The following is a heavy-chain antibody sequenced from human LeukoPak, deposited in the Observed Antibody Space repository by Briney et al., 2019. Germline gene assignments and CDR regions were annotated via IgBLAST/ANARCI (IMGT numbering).Heavy chain of an antibody. CDR2: IFYSGST. J-gene: IGHJ4*02. V-gene: IGHV4-59*01. CDR3: ARNRNWNYYFDY. Sequence: SETLSLTCTVSGGSIRSYYWSWIRQPPGKGLEWIGYIFYSGSTNYNPSLRSRVTISVDTSKNQFSLKLSSVTAADTAVYYCARNRNWNYYFDYWGQGTLVTVSS. D-gene: IGHD1-7*01. CDR1: GGSIRSYY.